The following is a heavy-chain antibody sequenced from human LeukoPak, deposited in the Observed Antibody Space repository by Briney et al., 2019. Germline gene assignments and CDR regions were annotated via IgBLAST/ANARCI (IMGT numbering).Heavy chain of an antibody. CDR1: GFTFSSYS. CDR2: ISSSSSYI. V-gene: IGHV3-21*04. Sequence: GGSLRLSCAASGFTFSSYSMNWVRQAPGKGLEWVSSISSSSSYIYYADSVKGRFTISRDNSKNTLFLQMNSLRAEDTAVYYCAKALEVVPAAYDYWGQGTLVTVSS. CDR3: AKALEVVPAAYDY. J-gene: IGHJ4*02. D-gene: IGHD2-2*01.